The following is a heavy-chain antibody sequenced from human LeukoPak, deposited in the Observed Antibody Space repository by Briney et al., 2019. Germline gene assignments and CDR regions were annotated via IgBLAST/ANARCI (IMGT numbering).Heavy chain of an antibody. CDR3: ARDLSPVVRASPMGY. Sequence: PGGSLRLSCAASGFTFSSYSMNCVRQAPGKGLEWVALITYDGYYKYYSDSVKGRFTISSDTSKNTLYLQMNSLRAEDTAVYYCARDLSPVVRASPMGYWGQGTLVTVSS. CDR2: ITYDGYYK. J-gene: IGHJ4*02. D-gene: IGHD3-10*01. CDR1: GFTFSSYS. V-gene: IGHV3-30*03.